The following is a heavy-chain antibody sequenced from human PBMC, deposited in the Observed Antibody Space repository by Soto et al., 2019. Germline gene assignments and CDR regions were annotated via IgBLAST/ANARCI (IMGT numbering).Heavy chain of an antibody. D-gene: IGHD1-1*01. CDR2: ILHDGSAE. J-gene: IGHJ4*02. CDR3: AREFRTGTVDY. V-gene: IGHV3-30*03. Sequence: GGSLRLSCAASGFTFTSYDMHWVRQAPGKGLEWMALILHDGSAEYYADSVKGRFSISRDNPNNMLYLQMNSLRAEDTALYYCAREFRTGTVDYWGQGTLVTVSS. CDR1: GFTFTSYD.